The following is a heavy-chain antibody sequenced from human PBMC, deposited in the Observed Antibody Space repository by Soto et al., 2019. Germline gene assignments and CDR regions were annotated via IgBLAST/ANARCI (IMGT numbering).Heavy chain of an antibody. V-gene: IGHV3-30*03. J-gene: IGHJ6*02. CDR2: ISYDGSNK. D-gene: IGHD6-6*01. CDR1: GFTFSSYG. Sequence: GGSLRLSCAASGFTFSSYGMHWVRQAPGKGLEWVAVISYDGSNKYYADSVKGRFTISRGNSKNTLYLQMNSLRAEDTAVYYCARGPQSIAALFYYYGMDVWGQGTTVTVS. CDR3: ARGPQSIAALFYYYGMDV.